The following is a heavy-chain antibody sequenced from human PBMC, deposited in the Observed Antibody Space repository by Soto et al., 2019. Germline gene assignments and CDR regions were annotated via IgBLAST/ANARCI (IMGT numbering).Heavy chain of an antibody. CDR2: IIPILGIA. CDR1: GGTFSSYT. J-gene: IGHJ6*02. V-gene: IGHV1-69*02. D-gene: IGHD3-3*01. Sequence: GASVKVSCKASGGTFSSYTISWVRQAPGQGLEWMGRIIPILGIANYAQKFQGRVTITADKSTSTAYMELSSLRSEDTAVYYCARAAYDIQRYYYYGMDVWGQGTTVTVSS. CDR3: ARAAYDIQRYYYYGMDV.